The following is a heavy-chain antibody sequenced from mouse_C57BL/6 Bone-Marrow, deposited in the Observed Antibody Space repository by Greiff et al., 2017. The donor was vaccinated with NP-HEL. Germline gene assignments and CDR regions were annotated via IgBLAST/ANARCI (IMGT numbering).Heavy chain of an antibody. CDR1: GYTFTSYG. V-gene: IGHV1-81*01. CDR2: IYPRSGNT. D-gene: IGHD1-1*01. CDR3: ARKGPIYYYVSSLWFAY. Sequence: QVQLQQSGAELARPGASVKLSCKASGYTFTSYGISWVKQRTGQGLEWIGEIYPRSGNTYYNEKFKGQATMTADKASSTAYMELRSLTSEDSAVYFCARKGPIYYYVSSLWFAYWGQGTLVTVSA. J-gene: IGHJ3*01.